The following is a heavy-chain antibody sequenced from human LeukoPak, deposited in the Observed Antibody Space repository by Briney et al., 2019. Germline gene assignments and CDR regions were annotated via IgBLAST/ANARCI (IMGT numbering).Heavy chain of an antibody. CDR2: IYNSGST. D-gene: IGHD3-10*01. CDR3: ARDSETGIDY. V-gene: IGHV4-4*07. J-gene: IGHJ4*02. CDR1: GGSLSSYY. Sequence: TSETLSLTCPVSGGSLSSYYWSWIRQPAGKGLEWIGRIYNSGSTTYNPSLKSRVTISVDTSKNQFSLKLSSVTAADTAVYYCARDSETGIDYWGQGTLVTVSS.